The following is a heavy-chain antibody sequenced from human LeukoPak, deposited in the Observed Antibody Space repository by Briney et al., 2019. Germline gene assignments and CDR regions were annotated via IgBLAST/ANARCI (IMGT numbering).Heavy chain of an antibody. CDR3: ARLRDGYKSPRGFDY. J-gene: IGHJ4*02. Sequence: GESLKISCKVSGYSFTSYWIGWVRQMPGKGLEWMGIIYPGDSDTRYSPSFQGQVTISADKSISTAYLQWSSLKASDTAMYYCARLRDGYKSPRGFDYWGQGTLVTVSS. CDR1: GYSFTSYW. D-gene: IGHD5-24*01. V-gene: IGHV5-51*01. CDR2: IYPGDSDT.